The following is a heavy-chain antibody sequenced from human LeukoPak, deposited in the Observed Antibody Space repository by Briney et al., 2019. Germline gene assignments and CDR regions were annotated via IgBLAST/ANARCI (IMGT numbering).Heavy chain of an antibody. CDR2: INQSGST. CDR1: GGSFSGFY. D-gene: IGHD3-10*01. CDR3: ARVRYYGSGSYYKRNWFDP. V-gene: IGHV4-34*01. J-gene: IGHJ5*02. Sequence: SETLSLTCAVYGGSFSGFYRGWIRQPPGKGLEWIGEINQSGSTKYNPSLKSRVTISVDTPKNQFSLKLSSVTAADTAVYYCARVRYYGSGSYYKRNWFDPWGQGALVTVSS.